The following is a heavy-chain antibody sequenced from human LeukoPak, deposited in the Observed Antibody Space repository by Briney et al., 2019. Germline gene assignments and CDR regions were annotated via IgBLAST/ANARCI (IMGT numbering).Heavy chain of an antibody. J-gene: IGHJ5*02. V-gene: IGHV1-2*02. CDR2: INPNSGGT. CDR1: GYTFTGYY. CDR3: ARGGYSSSWYWFDP. Sequence: ASVKVSCKASGYTFTGYYMHWVRQAPGQGLEWMRWINPNSGGTNYAQKFQGRVTMTRDTSISTAYMELSRLRSDDTAVYYCARGGYSSSWYWFDPWGQGTLVTVSS. D-gene: IGHD6-13*01.